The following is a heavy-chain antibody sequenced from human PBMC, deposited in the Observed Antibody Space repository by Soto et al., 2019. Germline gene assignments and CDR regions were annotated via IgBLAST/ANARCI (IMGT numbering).Heavy chain of an antibody. Sequence: GGSLRLSCAASGFTFSSYAMSWVRQAPGKGLEWVSAISGSGGSTYYADSVKGRFTISRDNSKNTLYLQMNSLRAEDTAVYYCAKDPFRRYFDWLSPFDYWGQGTLVTVSS. CDR3: AKDPFRRYFDWLSPFDY. V-gene: IGHV3-23*01. D-gene: IGHD3-9*01. CDR2: ISGSGGST. CDR1: GFTFSSYA. J-gene: IGHJ4*02.